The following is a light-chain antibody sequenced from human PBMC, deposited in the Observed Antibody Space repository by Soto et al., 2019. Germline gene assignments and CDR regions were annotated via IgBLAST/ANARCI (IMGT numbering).Light chain of an antibody. CDR3: QQYTGSLYT. Sequence: ENVLTQSLGTLSLSPGERATLSCRASESVSSGYLSWYQQKPGQAPRLLMYGASTRATGIPDRFSGSGSGTDFTLTISRLEPEDFAVYYCQQYTGSLYTFGQGTKLEIK. V-gene: IGKV3-20*01. J-gene: IGKJ2*01. CDR1: ESVSSGY. CDR2: GAS.